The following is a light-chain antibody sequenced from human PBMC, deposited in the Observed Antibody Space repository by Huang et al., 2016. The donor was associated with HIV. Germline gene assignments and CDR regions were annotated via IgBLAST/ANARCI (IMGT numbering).Light chain of an antibody. V-gene: IGKV2-30*02. CDR3: MQGTHWPLT. CDR1: QSLLHSDGNTY. J-gene: IGKJ4*01. CDR2: KVS. Sequence: DVVMTQSPLSLPVTLGQPASISCRSSQSLLHSDGNTYLSWLQQRPGHSPRRLIYKVSNRDSGVQDRFSGSWSGSDFTLRISRVEPEDVGVYYCMQGTHWPLTFGGGTKVEIK.